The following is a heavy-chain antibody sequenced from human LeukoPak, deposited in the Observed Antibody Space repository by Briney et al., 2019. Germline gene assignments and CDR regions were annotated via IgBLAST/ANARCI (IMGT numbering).Heavy chain of an antibody. J-gene: IGHJ4*02. CDR1: GFTVSSNY. CDR3: ARGGPAAGRFDY. D-gene: IGHD6-13*01. V-gene: IGHV3-66*01. Sequence: GALRLSCAASGFTVSSNYMSWVRQAPGKGLEWVSVIYSGGSTYYADSVKGRFTISRDKSKNTLYLQMNSLRAEDTAVYYCARGGPAAGRFDYWGQGTLVTVSS. CDR2: IYSGGST.